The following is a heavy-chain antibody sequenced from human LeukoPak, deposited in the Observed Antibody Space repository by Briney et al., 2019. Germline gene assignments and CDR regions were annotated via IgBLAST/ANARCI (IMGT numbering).Heavy chain of an antibody. V-gene: IGHV3-21*01. CDR3: ARDPSLGDYDSSGY. D-gene: IGHD3-22*01. CDR2: ISSGSSYI. J-gene: IGHJ4*02. CDR1: GFTFSSYS. Sequence: PGGSLRLSCAASGFTFSSYSMNWVRQAPGKGLEWVSSISSGSSYIYYADSVKGRFTISRDNAKNSLYLQMNSLRAEDTAVYYCARDPSLGDYDSSGYWGQGTLVTVSS.